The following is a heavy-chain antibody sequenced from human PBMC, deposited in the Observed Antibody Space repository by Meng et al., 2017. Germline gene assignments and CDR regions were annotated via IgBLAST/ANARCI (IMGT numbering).Heavy chain of an antibody. CDR3: ARGYGGLDY. CDR1: GGSVSSGGYS. D-gene: IGHD3-10*01. Sequence: QRQLQESGSGLVQHSQTLSLTCAVSGGSVSSGGYSWNWIRQPPGKGLEWICYIFHSGTTYYNPSLESRVTISIDTSKNQFSLKVTSATAADTAVYYCARGYGGLDYWGQGTLVTVSS. CDR2: IFHSGTT. V-gene: IGHV4-30-2*01. J-gene: IGHJ4*02.